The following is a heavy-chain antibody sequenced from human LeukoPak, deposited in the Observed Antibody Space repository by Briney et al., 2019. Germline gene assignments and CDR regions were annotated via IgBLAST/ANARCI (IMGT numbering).Heavy chain of an antibody. CDR2: ISKEGSNK. CDR1: GFTFSTYP. Sequence: GGSLRLSCGASGFTFSTYPMHWVRQAPGKGLEWVAAISKEGSNKYYADSVKGRYTISRESSKNMLYLEMNSLSGEDTAVYYCVKRGSDGGPYFFDYWGQGTLVTVSS. V-gene: IGHV3-30*18. D-gene: IGHD3-3*01. J-gene: IGHJ4*02. CDR3: VKRGSDGGPYFFDY.